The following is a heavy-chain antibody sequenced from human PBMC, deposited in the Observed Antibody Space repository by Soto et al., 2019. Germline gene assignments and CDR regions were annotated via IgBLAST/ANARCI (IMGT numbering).Heavy chain of an antibody. Sequence: GGSLRLSCAASGFTFSTFWMSWVRQAPGKGLEWVANIKEDGSEKHYADSVKGRFSISRDNAKNSLYLQMNSLRVEDTAVYYCARDRPMISDYWGQGTLVTV. CDR1: GFTFSTFW. V-gene: IGHV3-7*01. CDR3: ARDRPMISDY. CDR2: IKEDGSEK. D-gene: IGHD3-22*01. J-gene: IGHJ4*02.